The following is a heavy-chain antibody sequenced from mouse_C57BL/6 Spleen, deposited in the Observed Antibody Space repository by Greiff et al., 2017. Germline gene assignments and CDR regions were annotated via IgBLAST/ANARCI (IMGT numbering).Heavy chain of an antibody. Sequence: VQLQQSGPGMVKPSQSLSLTCTVTGYSITSGYDWHWIRHFPGNKLEWMGYISYSGSTNYNPSLKSRISITHDTSKNHFFLKLKSVTTEDTATYDCARDYYYGSSYGYFDVWGTGTTLTVSS. D-gene: IGHD1-1*01. CDR1: GYSITSGYD. J-gene: IGHJ1*03. CDR3: ARDYYYGSSYGYFDV. CDR2: ISYSGST. V-gene: IGHV3-1*01.